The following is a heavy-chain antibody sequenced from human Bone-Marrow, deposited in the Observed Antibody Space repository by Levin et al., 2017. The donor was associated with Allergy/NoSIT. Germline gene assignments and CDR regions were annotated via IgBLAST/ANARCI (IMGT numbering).Heavy chain of an antibody. V-gene: IGHV1-2*02. CDR3: AREKGEYSFGFYYSNYGMDV. Sequence: PGESLKISCKASGYTFTDYYVNWVRQAPGQGLEWMGWIKPDSGDTKYAQKFQDRVTMTRDTSINTIYMELSSLKSDDTAVYYCAREKGEYSFGFYYSNYGMDVWGQGTTVTVSS. J-gene: IGHJ6*02. D-gene: IGHD5-18*01. CDR1: GYTFTDYY. CDR2: IKPDSGDT.